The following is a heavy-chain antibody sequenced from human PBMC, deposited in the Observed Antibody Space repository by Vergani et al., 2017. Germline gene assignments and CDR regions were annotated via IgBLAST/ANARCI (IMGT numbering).Heavy chain of an antibody. Sequence: EVMLVQSGAEVKKPRESLKISCKYSESSFISNEIAWVRQMSGKGLHWMGNINTIASKIAYSQSFQCQAIMSLDKSITTAYLQWRSLKASDTAIYYCTRHVPCGDGACLHFDHWGQGTQVTVSS. V-gene: IGHV5-51*01. D-gene: IGHD2-21*01. CDR3: TRHVPCGDGACLHFDH. CDR2: INTIASKI. J-gene: IGHJ4*02. CDR1: ESSFISNE.